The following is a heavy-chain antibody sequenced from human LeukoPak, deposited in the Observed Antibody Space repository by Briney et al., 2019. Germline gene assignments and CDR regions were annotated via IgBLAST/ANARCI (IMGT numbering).Heavy chain of an antibody. V-gene: IGHV1-18*01. CDR2: ISTYNGNT. Sequence: ASVTVSCKASGGTFSSYAISWVRQAPGQGLEWMGWISTYNGNTKYAQNLQGRVTMTTDTSTSTAYMELRSLRSDDTAVYYCARDLDWVFDLWGRGTLVTVPS. J-gene: IGHJ2*01. CDR1: GGTFSSYA. D-gene: IGHD3-9*01. CDR3: ARDLDWVFDL.